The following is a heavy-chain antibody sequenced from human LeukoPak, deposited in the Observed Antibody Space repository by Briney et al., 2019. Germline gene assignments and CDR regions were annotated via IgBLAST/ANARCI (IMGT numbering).Heavy chain of an antibody. CDR3: ARSGITMVRGGYFDY. CDR1: GGSPSSYY. CDR2: IYYSGST. D-gene: IGHD3-10*01. Sequence: SETLSLTCTVSGGSPSSYYWSWMRQPPGKGLEWMGYIYYSGSTNYNPSLKSRDTISVDTPKNHLSLKLSSVTAADTAVHYCARSGITMVRGGYFDYWGQGTLVTVSS. J-gene: IGHJ4*02. V-gene: IGHV4-59*01.